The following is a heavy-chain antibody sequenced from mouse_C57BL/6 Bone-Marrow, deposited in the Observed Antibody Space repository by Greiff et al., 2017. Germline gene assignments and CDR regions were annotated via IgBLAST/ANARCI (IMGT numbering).Heavy chain of an antibody. V-gene: IGHV2-2*01. CDR3: ARESDYYGSSLGYYFDD. CDR1: GFSLTSYG. D-gene: IGHD1-1*01. J-gene: IGHJ2*01. CDR2: IWSGGST. Sequence: VQLQESGPGLVQPSQSLSITCTVSGFSLTSYGVHWVRQSPGKGLEWLGVIWSGGSTDYNAAFISRLSISKDNSKSQVFFKMNSLQADDTAIYYCARESDYYGSSLGYYFDDGGQGTTRTVSS.